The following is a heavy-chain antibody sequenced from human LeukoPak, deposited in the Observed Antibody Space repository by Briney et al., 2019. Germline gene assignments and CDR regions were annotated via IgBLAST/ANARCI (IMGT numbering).Heavy chain of an antibody. CDR2: IYYSGST. Sequence: SQTLSLTCTVSGGSISSGGYYWSWIRQHPGKGLEWIGYIYYSGSTYYNPSLKSRVTISVDTSRNQFSLKLSSVTAADTAVYYCARGLDSSGYYPRFDYWGQGTLVTVSS. CDR1: GGSISSGGYY. V-gene: IGHV4-31*03. J-gene: IGHJ4*02. CDR3: ARGLDSSGYYPRFDY. D-gene: IGHD3-22*01.